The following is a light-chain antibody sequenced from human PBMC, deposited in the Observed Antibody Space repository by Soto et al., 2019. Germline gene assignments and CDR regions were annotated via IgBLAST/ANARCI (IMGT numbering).Light chain of an antibody. V-gene: IGLV2-14*03. CDR3: GSYTSSTTYV. Sequence: QSVLAQPASVSDSPGQSITISCTGTSSDVGGSNFVSWYQQHPGKPPKLIIYDVANRPSGVSNRFSGSTSGSTASLIISRLQTDDEADYYCGSYTSSTTYVFGTGTKVTVL. CDR2: DVA. J-gene: IGLJ1*01. CDR1: SSDVGGSNF.